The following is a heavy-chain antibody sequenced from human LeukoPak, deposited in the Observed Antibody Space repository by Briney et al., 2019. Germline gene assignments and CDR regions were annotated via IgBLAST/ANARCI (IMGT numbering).Heavy chain of an antibody. CDR3: ARDRGYSTFDY. CDR2: IQEDGSEI. Sequence: GGTLRLSCASSAFTFSNYWMSWVRQAPGKGLEWVSKIQEDGSEINYVDSVKGRFTIHRDNAKNSLYLQMNSLRLDNTAVYYCARDRGYSTFDYWGQGTLVTVSS. V-gene: IGHV3-7*01. CDR1: AFTFSNYW. D-gene: IGHD4-23*01. J-gene: IGHJ4*02.